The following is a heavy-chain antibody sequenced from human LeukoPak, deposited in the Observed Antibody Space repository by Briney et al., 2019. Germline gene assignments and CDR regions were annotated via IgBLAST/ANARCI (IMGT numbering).Heavy chain of an antibody. CDR1: GFTFSSYA. V-gene: IGHV3-64*01. D-gene: IGHD6-19*01. CDR3: ARPGAVAGTWYYFDY. Sequence: PGGSLRLSCAASGFTFSSYAMHWVRQAPGKGLEYVSAISSNGGSTYYANSVKGRFTISRDNSKNTLYLQMGSLRAEDMVVYYCARPGAVAGTWYYFDYWGQGTLVTVSS. J-gene: IGHJ4*02. CDR2: ISSNGGST.